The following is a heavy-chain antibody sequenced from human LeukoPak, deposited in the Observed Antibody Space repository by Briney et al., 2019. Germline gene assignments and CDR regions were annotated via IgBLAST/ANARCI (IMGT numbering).Heavy chain of an antibody. V-gene: IGHV4-39*07. J-gene: IGHJ6*03. CDR1: GDSISSSNYY. D-gene: IGHD3-10*01. Sequence: SETLSLTCTVSGDSISSSNYYWGWIRQPPGKGLEWIGSFYYSGSTYYNPSLKSRVTISVDMSKNQFSLKLSSVTAADTAVYYCAKAAYYYGSGSSGPHDYYMDVWGKGTTVTVSS. CDR3: AKAAYYYGSGSSGPHDYYMDV. CDR2: FYYSGST.